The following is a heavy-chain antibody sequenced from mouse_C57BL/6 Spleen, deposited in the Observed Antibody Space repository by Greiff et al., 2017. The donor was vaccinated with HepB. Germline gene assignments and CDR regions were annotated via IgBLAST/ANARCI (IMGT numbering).Heavy chain of an antibody. V-gene: IGHV1-64*01. CDR3: ADSSGGYAMDY. CDR1: GYTFTSYW. J-gene: IGHJ4*01. D-gene: IGHD3-2*02. Sequence: VKLQQPGAELVKPGASVKLSCKASGYTFTSYWMHWVKQRPGQGLEWIGMIHPNSGSTNYNEKFKSKATLTVDKSSSTAYMQLSSLTSEDSAVYYCADSSGGYAMDYWGQGTSVTVSS. CDR2: IHPNSGST.